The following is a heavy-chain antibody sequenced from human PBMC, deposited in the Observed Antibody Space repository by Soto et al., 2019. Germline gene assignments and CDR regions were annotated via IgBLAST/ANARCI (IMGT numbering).Heavy chain of an antibody. V-gene: IGHV4-30-2*01. CDR1: GGSISSGGYS. D-gene: IGHD3-10*01. CDR3: ARTKGELLTYFDY. J-gene: IGHJ4*02. Sequence: LSLTCAVSGGSISSGGYSWSWIRQPPGKGLEWIGYIYHSGSTYYNPSLKSRVTISVDRSKNQFSLKLSSVTAADTAVYYCARTKGELLTYFDYWGQGPLATASS. CDR2: IYHSGST.